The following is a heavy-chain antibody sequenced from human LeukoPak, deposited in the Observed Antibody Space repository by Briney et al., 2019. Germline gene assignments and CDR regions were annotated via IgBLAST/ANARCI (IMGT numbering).Heavy chain of an antibody. D-gene: IGHD3-22*01. CDR3: ARRRTRLYYYDSSDFQH. Sequence: SETLSLTCAVSGYSISSGYYWGWIRQPPGKGLEWIGSIYHSGSTNYNPSLKSRVTISVDTSKNQFSLKLSSVTAADTAVYYCARRRTRLYYYDSSDFQHWGPGTLVTVSS. J-gene: IGHJ1*01. CDR1: GYSISSGYY. CDR2: IYHSGST. V-gene: IGHV4-38-2*01.